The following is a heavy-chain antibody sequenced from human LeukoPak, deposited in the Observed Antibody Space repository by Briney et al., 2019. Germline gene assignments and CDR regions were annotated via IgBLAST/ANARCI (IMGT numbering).Heavy chain of an antibody. CDR3: ARDGYSYGRYYFDY. CDR1: GGSISSYY. V-gene: IGHV4-59*01. CDR2: IYYSGST. Sequence: PSETLSLTCTVSGGSISSYYWSWIRQPPGKGLEWIGYIYYSGSTNYNPSLKSRVTISVDTSKNQFSLKLSSVTAADTAVYSCARDGYSYGRYYFDYWGQGTLVTVSS. J-gene: IGHJ4*02. D-gene: IGHD5-18*01.